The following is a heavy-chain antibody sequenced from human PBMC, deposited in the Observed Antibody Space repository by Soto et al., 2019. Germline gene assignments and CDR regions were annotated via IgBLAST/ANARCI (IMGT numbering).Heavy chain of an antibody. J-gene: IGHJ5*02. V-gene: IGHV3-33*01. Sequence: GGSLRLSCAASGFTFSTYGMHWVRQAPGKGLEWVALIWYDGSIKNYADSVKGRFTISRDNSKNTLYLQMNSLRAEDSAAYYCAREYCGTDCYPIPLFAPWAQGTLVTVSS. CDR3: AREYCGTDCYPIPLFAP. D-gene: IGHD2-21*02. CDR2: IWYDGSIK. CDR1: GFTFSTYG.